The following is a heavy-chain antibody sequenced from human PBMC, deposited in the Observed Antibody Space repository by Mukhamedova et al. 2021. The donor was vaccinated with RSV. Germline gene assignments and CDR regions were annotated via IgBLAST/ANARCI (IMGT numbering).Heavy chain of an antibody. Sequence: VSASSGSGGSTDYADAVKGRFTISRDNSKNTLYLQMNSLRAEDTAVYYCAKNAGYKYYYYYGMDVWGQGTTVTVSS. CDR3: AKNAGYKYYYYYGMDV. V-gene: IGHV3-23*01. CDR2: SSGSGGST. J-gene: IGHJ6*02. D-gene: IGHD2-2*02.